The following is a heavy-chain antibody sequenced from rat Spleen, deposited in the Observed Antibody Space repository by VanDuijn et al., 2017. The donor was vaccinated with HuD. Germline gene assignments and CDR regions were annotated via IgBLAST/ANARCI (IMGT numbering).Heavy chain of an antibody. CDR1: GFSLSSYH. Sequence: QVQLKESGPGLVQPSQTLSLTCTVSGFSLSSYHVSWVRQPPGKGLEWMGVIWIDGNTGYNSFFKSRLSISSDTSKSQVFLKMNSLQTEDTATYSGARDRTGPFDYWGQGVKVTVSS. D-gene: IGHD4-2*01. J-gene: IGHJ2*01. CDR3: ARDRTGPFDY. V-gene: IGHV2-43*01. CDR2: IWIDGNT.